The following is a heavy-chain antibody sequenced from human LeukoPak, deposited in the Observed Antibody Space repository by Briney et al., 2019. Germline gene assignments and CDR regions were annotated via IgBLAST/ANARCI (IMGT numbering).Heavy chain of an antibody. J-gene: IGHJ4*02. CDR3: ARGRRYFDWLLSSFDY. CDR2: IYYSGNT. Sequence: SETLSLTCTVSGGSISSSSNYSWGWIRQPPGKGLEWIGSIYYSGNTYYNPSLKSRVTISVDTSKNQFSLKLSSVTAADTAVYYCARGRRYFDWLLSSFDYWGQGTLVTVSS. CDR1: GGSISSSSNYS. V-gene: IGHV4-39*07. D-gene: IGHD3-9*01.